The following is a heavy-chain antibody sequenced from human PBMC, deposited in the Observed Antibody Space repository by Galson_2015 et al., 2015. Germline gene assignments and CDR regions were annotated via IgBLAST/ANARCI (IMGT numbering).Heavy chain of an antibody. Sequence: LSLTCIVSGYSISSGYYWGWIRQPPGKGLEWIGSSHHSGSTSYNPSLKTRVTISVDTSKRQFSLKPSSVTAADTAVYYCARDSGVHYFDHWGQGTLVTVSS. CDR3: ARDSGVHYFDH. J-gene: IGHJ4*02. V-gene: IGHV4-38-2*02. D-gene: IGHD3-10*01. CDR2: SHHSGST. CDR1: GYSISSGYY.